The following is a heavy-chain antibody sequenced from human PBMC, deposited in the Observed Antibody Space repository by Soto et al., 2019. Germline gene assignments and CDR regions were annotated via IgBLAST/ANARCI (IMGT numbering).Heavy chain of an antibody. Sequence: SETLSLTCSVSGGSISTRTYYWGWIRQPPGKGLEWIGSIYYSGNTYYNPSLKSRVTISVDTSKNQFSLKVTSVTAADTAVYYCATQAWDGIAYLGSGTYYPKWIDPWGQGTQVTVSS. CDR1: GGSISTRTYY. J-gene: IGHJ5*02. D-gene: IGHD3-10*01. V-gene: IGHV4-39*01. CDR2: IYYSGNT. CDR3: ATQAWDGIAYLGSGTYYPKWIDP.